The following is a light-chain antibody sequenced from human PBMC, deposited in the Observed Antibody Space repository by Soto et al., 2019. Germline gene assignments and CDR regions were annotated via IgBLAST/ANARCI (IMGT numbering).Light chain of an antibody. CDR3: SSYAGSNSVV. J-gene: IGLJ2*01. CDR1: SSDVGGYDY. Sequence: QSALTQPPSASGSPGQSVTISCTGTSSDVGGYDYVSWYQQHLGKAPKLMIYEVSTRPSGVPDRFSGSKSGNTASLTVSGLQAEDEADYYCSSYAGSNSVVFGGGTKLTVL. V-gene: IGLV2-8*01. CDR2: EVS.